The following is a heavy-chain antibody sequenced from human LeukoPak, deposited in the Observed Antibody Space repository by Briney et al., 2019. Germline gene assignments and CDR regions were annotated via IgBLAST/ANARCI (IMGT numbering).Heavy chain of an antibody. Sequence: SETLSLTCTVSGGSISSSSYYWGWIRQPPGKGLEWIGSIYYSGSTYYNPSLKSRVTISVDTSKNQFSLKLSSVTAADTAVYYCARDTTVDGGFDYWGQGTLVTVSS. D-gene: IGHD4-23*01. CDR2: IYYSGST. J-gene: IGHJ4*02. CDR1: GGSISSSSYY. CDR3: ARDTTVDGGFDY. V-gene: IGHV4-39*07.